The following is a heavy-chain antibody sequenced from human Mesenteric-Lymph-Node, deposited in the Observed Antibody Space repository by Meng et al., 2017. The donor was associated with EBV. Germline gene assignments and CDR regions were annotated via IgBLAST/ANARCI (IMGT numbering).Heavy chain of an antibody. Sequence: QLQRVGSGGGLVKPGGSLRLSCAASGFNFNDYYMSWIRQSPGKGLEWLSYTSSAGTTIYYAESVKGRFTISRDNAKNSLYLQMNSLRAEDTAVYYCARSYDSTGYTTSWGQGTLVTVSS. D-gene: IGHD3-22*01. CDR2: TSSAGTTI. V-gene: IGHV3-11*01. J-gene: IGHJ5*02. CDR1: GFNFNDYY. CDR3: ARSYDSTGYTTS.